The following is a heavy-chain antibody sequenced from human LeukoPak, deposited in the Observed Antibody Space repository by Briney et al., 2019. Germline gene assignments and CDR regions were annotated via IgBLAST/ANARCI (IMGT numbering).Heavy chain of an antibody. CDR2: INPNSGGT. Sequence: ASVTVSCKASGYTFTGYYMHWVRQAPGQGLEWMGWINPNSGGTNYAQKFQGWVTMTRDTSISTAYMELSRLRSDDTAVYYCARDKEASGSYPDYWGQGTLVTVSS. D-gene: IGHD1-26*01. CDR3: ARDKEASGSYPDY. V-gene: IGHV1-2*04. CDR1: GYTFTGYY. J-gene: IGHJ4*02.